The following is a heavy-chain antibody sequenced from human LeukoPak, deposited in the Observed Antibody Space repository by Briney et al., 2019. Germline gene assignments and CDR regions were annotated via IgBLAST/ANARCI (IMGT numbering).Heavy chain of an antibody. CDR1: GGSTSGYY. V-gene: IGHV4-59*08. CDR2: TYYSGRT. CDR3: AIRSGRTYYGVDV. J-gene: IGHJ6*02. Sequence: SETLSLTCTVSGGSTSGYYWNWIRQPPGKGLEWIGYTYYSGRTNYNPSLKSRVTISVDTSKNQFSLTLSSVTAADTAIYYCAIRSGRTYYGVDVWGQGTTVTVSS. D-gene: IGHD1-26*01.